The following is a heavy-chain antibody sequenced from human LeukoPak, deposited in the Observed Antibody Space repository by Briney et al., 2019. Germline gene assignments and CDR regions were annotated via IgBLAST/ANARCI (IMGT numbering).Heavy chain of an antibody. J-gene: IGHJ4*02. CDR2: IYTGST. CDR1: GVSISRSFYY. V-gene: IGHV4-39*01. CDR3: ARLSKPGSFDY. D-gene: IGHD1-14*01. Sequence: SETLSLTCSISGVSISRSFYYWGWIRQPPGKRLEWIGNIYTGSTYYNPSLKSRVSMSVDTSMNQFSLNLISVTAADTAVYYCARLSKPGSFDYWGQGALVTVSS.